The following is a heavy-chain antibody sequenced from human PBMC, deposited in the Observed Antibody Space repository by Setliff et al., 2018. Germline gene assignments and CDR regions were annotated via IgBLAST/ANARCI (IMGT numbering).Heavy chain of an antibody. CDR3: ARAKMEESGKAQAGMDV. CDR1: GFTFRKHA. V-gene: IGHV3-74*01. D-gene: IGHD6-13*01. Sequence: GGSLRLSCTASGFTFRKHALAWVRQAPGKGLVWVSRIYTDGTITSYADSVKGRFTISRDNAKNTLHLQMDSLRAEDTAVYYCARAKMEESGKAQAGMDVWGKGTTVTVSS. CDR2: IYTDGTIT. J-gene: IGHJ6*04.